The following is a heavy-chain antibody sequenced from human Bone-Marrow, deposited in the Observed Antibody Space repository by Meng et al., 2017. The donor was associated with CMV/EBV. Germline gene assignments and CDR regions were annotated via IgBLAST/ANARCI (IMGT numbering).Heavy chain of an antibody. D-gene: IGHD2-15*01. Sequence: GESLKISCAASGFTFDDYGMSWVRQAPGKGLEWVSGINWNGGSTDYADSVKGRFTISRDNAKNSLYLQMNSLRAEDTALYHCARSSFVESGGYFADWGQGPRVTGSS. V-gene: IGHV3-20*01. CDR1: GFTFDDYG. CDR2: INWNGGST. J-gene: IGHJ4*03. CDR3: ARSSFVESGGYFAD.